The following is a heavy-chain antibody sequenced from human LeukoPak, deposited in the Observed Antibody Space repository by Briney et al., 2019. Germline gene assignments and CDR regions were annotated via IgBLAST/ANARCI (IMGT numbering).Heavy chain of an antibody. V-gene: IGHV3-7*01. J-gene: IGHJ5*02. CDR1: GFTLSKFW. D-gene: IGHD6-13*01. CDR3: ARDGETVAAASTGLWFDP. Sequence: GGSLRLSCAAPGFTLSKFWMSWVGQAPRNGLEWVANIKQDGGENYYVDCVEVIFTISRDNAKKSVYLKMNSLRAEGTAVYYCARDGETVAAASTGLWFDPWGEGNLGTVSS. CDR2: IKQDGGEN.